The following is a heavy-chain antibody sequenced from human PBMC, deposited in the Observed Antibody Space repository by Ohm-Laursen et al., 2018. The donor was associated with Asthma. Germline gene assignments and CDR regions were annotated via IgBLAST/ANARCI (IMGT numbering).Heavy chain of an antibody. Sequence: SLRLSCAASGFTFSSYWMSWVRQAPGKGPEWISYIRSSGITIYYADSVKGRFTISRDNAKNSLYLQMNSLRAEDTAVYYCTRGGHYGSYFDYWGQGTLVTVSS. V-gene: IGHV3-48*04. D-gene: IGHD4-17*01. J-gene: IGHJ4*02. CDR2: IRSSGITI. CDR3: TRGGHYGSYFDY. CDR1: GFTFSSYW.